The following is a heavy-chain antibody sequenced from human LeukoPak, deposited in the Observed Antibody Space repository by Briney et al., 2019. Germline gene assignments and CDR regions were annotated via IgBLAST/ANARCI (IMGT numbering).Heavy chain of an antibody. CDR1: GFTFSSYT. D-gene: IGHD3-22*01. Sequence: GGSLRLSCAASGFTFSSYTMNWVRQAPGKGLEWVSSINSGSTYIYYADAVKGRFTISRDNAKNSLCLQMNSLRAEDTAVYYCARGTPRYYSDSSAQTGYFDYWGQGTLVTVSS. V-gene: IGHV3-21*01. J-gene: IGHJ4*02. CDR2: INSGSTYI. CDR3: ARGTPRYYSDSSAQTGYFDY.